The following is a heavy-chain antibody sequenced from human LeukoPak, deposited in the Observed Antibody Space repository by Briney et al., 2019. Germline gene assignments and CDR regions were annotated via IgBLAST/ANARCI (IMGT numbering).Heavy chain of an antibody. CDR3: ARTTMVRGTYYMDV. Sequence: SETLSLTCAVYGGSFSGYYWSWIRQPPGKGLEWIGYIYYSGYTNYNPSLKSRVTISVDTSKNQFSLKLSSVTAADTAVYYCARTTMVRGTYYMDVWGKGTTVTISS. CDR2: IYYSGYT. J-gene: IGHJ6*03. V-gene: IGHV4-59*01. CDR1: GGSFSGYY. D-gene: IGHD3-10*01.